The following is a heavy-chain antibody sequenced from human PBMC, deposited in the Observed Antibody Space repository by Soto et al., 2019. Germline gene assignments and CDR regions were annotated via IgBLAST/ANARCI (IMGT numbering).Heavy chain of an antibody. V-gene: IGHV4-30-4*01. CDR1: GGSISSGDYY. CDR3: ARAGDYGDYVDY. Sequence: QVQLQESGPGLVKPSQTLSLTCTVSGGSISSGDYYWSWIRQPPGKGLEWIGYIYYSGSTYYNPSLKSRVTRSVDTSKNQFSLKRSSVTAADTAVYYCARAGDYGDYVDYWGQGTLVTVSS. J-gene: IGHJ4*02. CDR2: IYYSGST. D-gene: IGHD4-17*01.